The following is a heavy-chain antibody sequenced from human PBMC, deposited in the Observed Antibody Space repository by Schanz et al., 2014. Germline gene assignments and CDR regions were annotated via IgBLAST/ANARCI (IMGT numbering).Heavy chain of an antibody. CDR1: GFTFSSYA. V-gene: IGHV3-30-3*01. CDR3: ARGVRIDY. J-gene: IGHJ4*02. D-gene: IGHD3-3*01. Sequence: VQLLESGGGLVQPGGSLRLSCVASGFTFSSYAMSWVRQAPGKGLEWAALISHDGNNKHYVDSVEGRFTISRDNSKSMLFLEMSSLRVEDTAVYYCARGVRIDYWGQGTLVTVSS. CDR2: ISHDGNNK.